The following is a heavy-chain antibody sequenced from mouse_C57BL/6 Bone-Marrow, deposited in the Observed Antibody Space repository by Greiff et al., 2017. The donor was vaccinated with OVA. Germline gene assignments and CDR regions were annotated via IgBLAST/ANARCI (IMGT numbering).Heavy chain of an antibody. Sequence: VQLQQSGAELARPGASVKMSCKASGYTFTSYTMHWVKQRPGQGLEWIGYINPSSGYTKYNQKFKDKATLTADKSSSTAYMQLSSLTSEDSAVDDCARSETGLYYYGDWGQGTTLTVSS. V-gene: IGHV1-4*01. D-gene: IGHD2-1*01. CDR1: GYTFTSYT. CDR2: INPSSGYT. CDR3: ARSETGLYYYGD. J-gene: IGHJ2*01.